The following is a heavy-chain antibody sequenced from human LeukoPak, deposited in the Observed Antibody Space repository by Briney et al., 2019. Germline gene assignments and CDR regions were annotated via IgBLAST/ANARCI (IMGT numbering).Heavy chain of an antibody. Sequence: TGGSLRLSCVASGFSFSSYVMNGVRQAPGTGLEWVSAISGNGGSTYYADSVKGRFTISRDNSKNTLSLQMNSLRAEDTAVYYCAKGIELWLTYFDHWGQGTLVTASS. V-gene: IGHV3-23*01. CDR1: GFSFSSYV. J-gene: IGHJ4*02. CDR3: AKGIELWLTYFDH. D-gene: IGHD5-18*01. CDR2: ISGNGGST.